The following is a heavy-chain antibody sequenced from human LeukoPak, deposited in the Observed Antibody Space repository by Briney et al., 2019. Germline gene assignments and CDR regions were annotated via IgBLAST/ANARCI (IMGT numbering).Heavy chain of an antibody. CDR1: GGSISSYY. J-gene: IGHJ4*02. CDR3: ARDSGYDSSGYYYLDY. D-gene: IGHD3-22*01. Sequence: SETLSLTCTVSGGSISSYYWGWIRQPPGKGLEWIGSIYYSGSTYYNPSLKSRVTISVDTSKNQFSLKLSSVTAADTAVYYCARDSGYDSSGYYYLDYWGQGTLVTVSS. CDR2: IYYSGST. V-gene: IGHV4-39*07.